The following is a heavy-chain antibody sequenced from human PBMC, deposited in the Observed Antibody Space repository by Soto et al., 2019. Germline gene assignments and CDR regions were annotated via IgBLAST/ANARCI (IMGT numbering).Heavy chain of an antibody. CDR1: GITFSNYA. J-gene: IGHJ4*02. D-gene: IGHD6-6*01. CDR3: AKAPASSMTASRPFDY. Sequence: GGSLRLSCAASGITFSNYAMSWVRQAPGKGLEWVSAISGSGGSTYYADSVKGRFTIARDNSKSTLYLQMNSLRAEDTAVYYCAKAPASSMTASRPFDYWGQGTLVTVSS. V-gene: IGHV3-23*01. CDR2: ISGSGGST.